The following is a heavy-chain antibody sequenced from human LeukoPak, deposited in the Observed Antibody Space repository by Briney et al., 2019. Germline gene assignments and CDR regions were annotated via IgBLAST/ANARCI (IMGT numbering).Heavy chain of an antibody. CDR3: ARVAAGGKGFDY. J-gene: IGHJ4*02. V-gene: IGHV3-7*01. CDR1: GFTFSNYW. CDR2: IKQDGSER. D-gene: IGHD6-13*01. Sequence: GGSLTLSCAASGFTFSNYWMLWVRQAPEKGLEWVANIKQDGSERYYVDSVKGRFTIPRENAKNSLYLQMNSLRAGDTAVYYCARVAAGGKGFDYWGQGTLVTVSS.